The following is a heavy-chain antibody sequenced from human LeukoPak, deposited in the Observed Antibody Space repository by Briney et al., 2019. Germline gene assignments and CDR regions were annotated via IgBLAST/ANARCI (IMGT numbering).Heavy chain of an antibody. CDR1: GGSFSGYY. D-gene: IGHD1-7*01. CDR3: ARGRNWNYGRNWFDP. CDR2: INHSGST. V-gene: IGHV4-34*01. Sequence: SETLSLTCAVYGGSFSGYYWSWIRQPPGKGLEWIGEINHSGSTNYNPSLKSRVTISVDTSKNQFSLKLSSVTAADTAVYYCARGRNWNYGRNWFDPWGQGTLVTVSS. J-gene: IGHJ5*02.